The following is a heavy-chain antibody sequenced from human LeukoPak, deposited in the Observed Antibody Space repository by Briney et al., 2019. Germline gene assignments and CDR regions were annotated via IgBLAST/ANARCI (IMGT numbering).Heavy chain of an antibody. D-gene: IGHD2-15*01. Sequence: PGGSLRLSCAASGFTFSSYSMNWVRQAPGKGLEWVSSISSSSSYTYYADSVKGRFTISRDNAKNSLYLQMNSLRAEDTAVYYCASGGIICSGGSCYSYYFDYWGQGTLVTVSS. J-gene: IGHJ4*02. CDR3: ASGGIICSGGSCYSYYFDY. V-gene: IGHV3-21*01. CDR1: GFTFSSYS. CDR2: ISSSSSYT.